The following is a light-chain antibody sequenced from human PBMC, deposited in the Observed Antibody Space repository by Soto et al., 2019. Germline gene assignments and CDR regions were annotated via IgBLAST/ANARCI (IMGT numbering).Light chain of an antibody. J-gene: IGLJ1*01. Sequence: QSALTQPASVSGSPGQSITISCTGSSNDVGSYNFVSWYQQYPGKAPKLVIYEVTNRPSGVSHRFSGSKSGNTASLTLSGLQADDEADYYCSSYTKSSNCVFGNGTKVTV. CDR2: EVT. CDR3: SSYTKSSNCV. V-gene: IGLV2-14*01. CDR1: SNDVGSYNF.